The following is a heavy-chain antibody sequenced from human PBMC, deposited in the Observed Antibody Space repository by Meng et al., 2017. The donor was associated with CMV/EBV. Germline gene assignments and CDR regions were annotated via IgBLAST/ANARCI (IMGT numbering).Heavy chain of an antibody. V-gene: IGHV4-59*01. CDR3: ARVSGSWIDP. CDR1: GGSISSYY. J-gene: IGHJ5*02. Sequence: SETLSLTCTVSGGSISSYYWSWIRQPPGKGLEWIGYIYYSGSTNYNPSLKSRVTISVDTSKNQFSLKLSPVTAADTAVYYCARVSGSWIDPWGQGTLVTVSS. D-gene: IGHD3-10*01. CDR2: IYYSGST.